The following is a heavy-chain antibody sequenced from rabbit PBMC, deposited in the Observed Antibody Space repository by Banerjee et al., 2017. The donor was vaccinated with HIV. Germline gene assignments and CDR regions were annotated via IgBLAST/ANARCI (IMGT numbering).Heavy chain of an antibody. CDR3: ARGGYAGSSYYTYDAFDP. V-gene: IGHV1S47*01. D-gene: IGHD8-1*01. J-gene: IGHJ2*01. CDR2: IYPNYDST. CDR1: GIDFSSYG. Sequence: QEQLVESGGGLVTLGGSLKLSCKASGIDFSSYGISWVRQAPGKGLEWIAYIYPNYDSTDYASWVNGRFTISLDNAQNTVFLQMSSLTAADTATYFCARGGYAGSSYYTYDAFDPWGPGTLVTVS.